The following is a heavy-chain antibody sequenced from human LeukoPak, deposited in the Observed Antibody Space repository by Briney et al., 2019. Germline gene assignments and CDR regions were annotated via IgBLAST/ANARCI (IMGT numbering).Heavy chain of an antibody. D-gene: IGHD2-2*02. V-gene: IGHV4-38-2*02. J-gene: IGHJ4*02. CDR2: IYHSGST. CDR1: GYSISSGYY. Sequence: SETLCLTCTVSGYSISSGYYWGWIRQPPGKGLEWIGSIYHSGSTYYNPSLKSRVTISVDTSKNQFSLKLSSVTAADTAVYYCARDSTYFSSTGCYKDFDYWGQGTLVTVSS. CDR3: ARDSTYFSSTGCYKDFDY.